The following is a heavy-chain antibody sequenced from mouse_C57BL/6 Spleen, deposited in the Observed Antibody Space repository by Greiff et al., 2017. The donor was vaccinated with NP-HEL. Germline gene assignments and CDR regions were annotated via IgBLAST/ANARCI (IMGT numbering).Heavy chain of an antibody. CDR1: GYTFTDYY. CDR2: INPNNGGT. J-gene: IGHJ2*01. Sequence: EVQLQQSGPELVKPGASVKISCKASGYTFTDYYMNWVKQSHGKSLEWIGDINPNNGGTSYNQKFKGKATLTVDKSSSTAYMELRSLTSEDSAVYYCARSPLTTVVASKYYFDYWGQGTTLTVSS. D-gene: IGHD1-1*01. CDR3: ARSPLTTVVASKYYFDY. V-gene: IGHV1-26*01.